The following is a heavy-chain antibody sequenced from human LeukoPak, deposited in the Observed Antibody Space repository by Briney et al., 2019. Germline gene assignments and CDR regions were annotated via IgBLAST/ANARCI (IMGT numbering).Heavy chain of an antibody. V-gene: IGHV3-7*01. Sequence: GGSLRLSCAASGFTFSTYWMTWVRQSPGKGLEWVANIKPGGGEKYFVDSVKGRFSISRDNAKNALYLEMNSLRAEDTAEYFCARERMYSGSGSTYPYYDYWGQGTLVTVSS. J-gene: IGHJ4*02. CDR3: ARERMYSGSGSTYPYYDY. CDR1: GFTFSTYW. D-gene: IGHD3-10*01. CDR2: IKPGGGEK.